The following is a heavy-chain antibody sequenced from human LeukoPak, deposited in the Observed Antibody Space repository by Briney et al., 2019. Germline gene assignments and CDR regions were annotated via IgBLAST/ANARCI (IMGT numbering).Heavy chain of an antibody. Sequence: GGSLRLSCAVSGFSVNNNYLSWVRQAPGRGLEWVSVIYGGSNQSHYADSVKCRFTISRDNSRNTVDLHMDSLRDEDTATYYCAREFRQIYHGGWSLDYWGQGTLVAVSS. CDR3: AREFRQIYHGGWSLDY. CDR1: GFSVNNNY. J-gene: IGHJ4*02. CDR2: IYGGSNQS. D-gene: IGHD2-15*01. V-gene: IGHV3-53*01.